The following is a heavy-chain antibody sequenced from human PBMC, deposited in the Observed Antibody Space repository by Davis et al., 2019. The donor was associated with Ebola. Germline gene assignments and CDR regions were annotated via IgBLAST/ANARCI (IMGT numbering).Heavy chain of an antibody. J-gene: IGHJ5*02. D-gene: IGHD5-12*01. CDR2: INHSGST. CDR3: ARGRGWLRRIDP. CDR1: GGSFSGYY. V-gene: IGHV4-34*01. Sequence: MPSETLSLTCAVYGGSFSGYYWSWIRQPPGKGLEWIGEINHSGSTNYNPSLKSRVTISVDTSKNQFSLKLSPVTAADTAVYYCARGRGWLRRIDPWGQGTLVTVSS.